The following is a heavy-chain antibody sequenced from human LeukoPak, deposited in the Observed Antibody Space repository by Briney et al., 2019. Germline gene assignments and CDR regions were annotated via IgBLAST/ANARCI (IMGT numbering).Heavy chain of an antibody. J-gene: IGHJ4*02. D-gene: IGHD3-16*01. CDR3: ARGAGGGCFDY. CDR1: GGSFSGYY. CDR2: INHSGST. V-gene: IGHV4-34*01. Sequence: SETLSLTCAVYGGSFSGYYWSWIRQPPEKGLEWIGEINHSGSTNYNPSLKSRVTILVDTSKNQFSLKLSSVTAADTAVYYCARGAGGGCFDYWGQGTLVTVSS.